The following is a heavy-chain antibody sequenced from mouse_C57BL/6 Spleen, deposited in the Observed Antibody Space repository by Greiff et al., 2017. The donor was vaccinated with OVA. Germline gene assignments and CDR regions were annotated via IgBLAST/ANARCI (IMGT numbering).Heavy chain of an antibody. CDR3: GSTDLQWNY. CDR2: IYPSDSET. CDR1: GYTFTSYW. Sequence: QVQLQQPGAELVRPGSSVKLSCKASGYTFTSYWMDWVKQRPGQGLEWIGNIYPSDSETHYNQKFKDKATLTVDKSSSTAYMQLSSLTSEDSAVYYCGSTDLQWNYWGKGTTLTVSS. V-gene: IGHV1-61*01. J-gene: IGHJ2*01. D-gene: IGHD6-1*01.